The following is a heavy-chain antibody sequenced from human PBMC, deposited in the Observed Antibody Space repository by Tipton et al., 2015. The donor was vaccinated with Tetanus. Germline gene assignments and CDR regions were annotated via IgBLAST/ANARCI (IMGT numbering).Heavy chain of an antibody. CDR3: ARHHCGGDCALPWAGWYFDL. Sequence: EVQLVQSGAEVKKPGESLKISCKGSGYSFTSYWIGWVRQMPGKGLEWMGIIYPGDSDTRYSPPLQGQVTISADKSISTAYLQWSSLKASDTAMYYCARHHCGGDCALPWAGWYFDLWGRGTLVTVSS. CDR2: IYPGDSDT. CDR1: GYSFTSYW. V-gene: IGHV5-51*01. J-gene: IGHJ2*01. D-gene: IGHD2-21*02.